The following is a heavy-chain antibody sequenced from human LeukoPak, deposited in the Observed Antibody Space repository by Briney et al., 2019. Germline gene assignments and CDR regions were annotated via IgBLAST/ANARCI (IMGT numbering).Heavy chain of an antibody. CDR1: GYTFTGYY. CDR2: INPNSGGT. J-gene: IGHJ5*02. V-gene: IGHV1-2*02. CDR3: AREVAAAGTIENWFDP. D-gene: IGHD6-13*01. Sequence: ASVKVSCKASGYTFTGYYMHWVRQAPGQGLEWMGWINPNSGGTNYAQKFQGRVTMTRDTSISTAYMELSRLRSDDTAVYYRAREVAAAGTIENWFDPWGQGTLVTVSS.